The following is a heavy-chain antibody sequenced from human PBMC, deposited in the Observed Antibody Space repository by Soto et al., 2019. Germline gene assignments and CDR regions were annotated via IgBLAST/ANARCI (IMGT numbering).Heavy chain of an antibody. Sequence: GGSLRLSCAASGFTFSNAWMSWVRQAPWKGLEWVGRIKSKTDGGTTDYAAPVKGRFTISRDDSKNTLYLQMNSLKTEDTAVYYCTTLDDYVWGSNPPGYWGQGTLVTVSS. CDR1: GFTFSNAW. J-gene: IGHJ4*02. CDR3: TTLDDYVWGSNPPGY. D-gene: IGHD3-16*01. CDR2: IKSKTDGGTT. V-gene: IGHV3-15*01.